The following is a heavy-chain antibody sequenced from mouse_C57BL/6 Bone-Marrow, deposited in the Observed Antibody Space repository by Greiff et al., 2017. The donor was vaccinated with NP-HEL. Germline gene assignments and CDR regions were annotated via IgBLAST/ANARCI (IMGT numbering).Heavy chain of an antibody. CDR2: INPSSGYT. V-gene: IGHV1-4*01. J-gene: IGHJ3*01. Sequence: QVQLQQSGAELARPGASVKMSCKASGYTFTSYTMHWVKQRPGQGLEWIGYINPSSGYTKYNQKFKDKATLTADKSSSTAYMQLSSLTSEDSAVYYCARGGLRRWGFAYWGQGTLVTVSA. D-gene: IGHD2-4*01. CDR1: GYTFTSYT. CDR3: ARGGLRRWGFAY.